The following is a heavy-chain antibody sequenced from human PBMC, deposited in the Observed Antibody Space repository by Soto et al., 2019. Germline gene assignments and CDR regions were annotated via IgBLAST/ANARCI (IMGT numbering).Heavy chain of an antibody. CDR3: ARGIEGWYQGRYYYGMDV. CDR2: IYYSGST. D-gene: IGHD6-19*01. Sequence: QVQLQESGPGLVKPSETLSLTCTVSGGSVSSGRYYWSWIRQPPGKGLEWIGYIYYSGSTNYNPPLKSRVTLSVDTSKNQCPLKLSSVTAADTAVYYCARGIEGWYQGRYYYGMDVWGQGTTVTVSS. CDR1: GGSVSSGRYY. V-gene: IGHV4-61*01. J-gene: IGHJ6*02.